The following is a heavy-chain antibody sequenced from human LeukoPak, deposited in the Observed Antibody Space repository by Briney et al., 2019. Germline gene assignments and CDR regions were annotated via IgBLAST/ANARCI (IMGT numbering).Heavy chain of an antibody. CDR3: ARGNRENYYYGLDV. CDR2: ISPTGSTT. J-gene: IGHJ6*02. CDR1: GFSFSGHW. V-gene: IGHV3-74*01. Sequence: GGSLRLSCTASGFSFSGHWMHWARHLPGKGLVWVSRISPTGSTTSYADSVKGRFTVSRDNSKNTLYLQMDSLRAEDMAVYYCARGNRENYYYGLDVWGQGTTVTVSS.